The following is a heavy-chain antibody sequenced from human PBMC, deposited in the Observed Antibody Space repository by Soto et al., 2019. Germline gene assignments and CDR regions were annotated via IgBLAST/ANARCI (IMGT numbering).Heavy chain of an antibody. Sequence: HVRLQESGPGLVKPSQTLSLTCTVSGGSISSGNYYWSWIRQPPGKGLEWLGYIFYSGNSYFNPSLKSRITISINTSKNQFSLKLSSVTAADTVVYYCARVVGEWSIYWFDPWGQGTLVTVSS. CDR3: ARVVGEWSIYWFDP. J-gene: IGHJ5*02. D-gene: IGHD3-3*01. CDR2: IFYSGNS. V-gene: IGHV4-30-4*01. CDR1: GGSISSGNYY.